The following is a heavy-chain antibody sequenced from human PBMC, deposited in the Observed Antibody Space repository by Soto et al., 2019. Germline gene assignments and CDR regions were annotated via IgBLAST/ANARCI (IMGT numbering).Heavy chain of an antibody. CDR1: GLTVSSSA. V-gene: IGHV3-23*01. CDR3: ARITRS. CDR2: ITGDGKAT. J-gene: IGHJ5*02. Sequence: PGGSLRLSCAASGLTVSSSAMTWVRQAPGKGLEWISSITGDGKATYYADSVKGRFTISKDISTNTLFLQMNSLRGEDTATYYCARITRSWGQGTLVNVSS. D-gene: IGHD3-3*01.